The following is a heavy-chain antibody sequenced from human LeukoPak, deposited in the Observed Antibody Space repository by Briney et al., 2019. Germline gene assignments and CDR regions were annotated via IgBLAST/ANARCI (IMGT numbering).Heavy chain of an antibody. Sequence: GASVKVSCKASGYTFTGYYMHWVRQAPGQGLEWMGWINPNSGGTNYAQKFQGRVTMTRDTSISTAYMELSRLRSDDTAVYYCARDSDYYDSSGYPFYYYYMDVWGKGTTVTVSS. CDR3: ARDSDYYDSSGYPFYYYYMDV. CDR1: GYTFTGYY. J-gene: IGHJ6*03. D-gene: IGHD3-22*01. CDR2: INPNSGGT. V-gene: IGHV1-2*02.